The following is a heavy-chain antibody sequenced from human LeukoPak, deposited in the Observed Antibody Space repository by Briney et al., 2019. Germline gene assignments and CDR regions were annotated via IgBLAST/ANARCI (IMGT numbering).Heavy chain of an antibody. J-gene: IGHJ5*02. D-gene: IGHD1-1*01. CDR1: GFTFSTYT. CDR2: ISSSGTYI. V-gene: IGHV3-21*01. Sequence: GGSLRLSCAASGFTFSTYTMNWVRQAPGRGLEWVSSISSSGTYIFYADSVKGRFTISRDNAKNSLYLQMSSLRAEDTAMYYCARDNVAWNDVHWFDPWGQGTLVTVSS. CDR3: ARDNVAWNDVHWFDP.